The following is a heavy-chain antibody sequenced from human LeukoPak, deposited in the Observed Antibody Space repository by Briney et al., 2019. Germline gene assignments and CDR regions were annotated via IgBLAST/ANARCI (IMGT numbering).Heavy chain of an antibody. J-gene: IGHJ6*02. V-gene: IGHV3-33*01. Sequence: PGGSLRLSCAASGFTFSSYGMHWVRQAPGKGLEWVAVIWYDGSNEYYADSVKGRFTISRDNSKNTLYLQINSLRAEDTAVYYCARDLFSGSYSTYYYYGLDVWGQGTTVTVSS. CDR1: GFTFSSYG. CDR3: ARDLFSGSYSTYYYYGLDV. CDR2: IWYDGSNE. D-gene: IGHD1-26*01.